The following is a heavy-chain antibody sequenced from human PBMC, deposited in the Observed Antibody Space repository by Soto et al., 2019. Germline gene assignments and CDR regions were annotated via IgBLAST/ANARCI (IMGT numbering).Heavy chain of an antibody. J-gene: IGHJ5*02. V-gene: IGHV4-59*01. D-gene: IGHD2-2*01. Sequence: SETLSLTCTVSGGSISSNYWTWIRQPPGKGLEWIGYIYYSGSTNYNPSLKSRVTISVDTSKNQFSLKLSSVTAADTAVYYCAREVLGYCSSTSCNPRDWFDPWGQGTLVTVSS. CDR2: IYYSGST. CDR3: AREVLGYCSSTSCNPRDWFDP. CDR1: GGSISSNY.